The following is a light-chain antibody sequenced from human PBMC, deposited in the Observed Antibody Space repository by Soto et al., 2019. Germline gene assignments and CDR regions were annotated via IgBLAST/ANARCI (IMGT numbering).Light chain of an antibody. Sequence: QSVLTQPPSVSATPGQTVTISCFGSRTNIGNNYVSWYRQHPGTAPELIVYDNDKRNSGIPDRSSCSKFGTSATLAIAGLHTGDEADYYYGSWDTSLGPGVFGGGTKVTVL. CDR2: DND. CDR3: GSWDTSLGPGV. J-gene: IGLJ3*02. V-gene: IGLV1-51*01. CDR1: RTNIGNNY.